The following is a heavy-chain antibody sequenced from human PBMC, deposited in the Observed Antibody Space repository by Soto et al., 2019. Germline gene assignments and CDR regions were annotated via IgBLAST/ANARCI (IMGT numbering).Heavy chain of an antibody. D-gene: IGHD3-9*01. CDR2: ISTRSHYI. Sequence: GGSLRLSCAASGFTFSNYSMNWVRQAPGKGLEWVASISTRSHYIYYADSLKGRFTISRDNAKNSVDLQISSLRAEDTAVYYCARDSSTGYYLSDFVYWGQGTRVTVSS. V-gene: IGHV3-21*01. CDR1: GFTFSNYS. CDR3: ARDSSTGYYLSDFVY. J-gene: IGHJ4*02.